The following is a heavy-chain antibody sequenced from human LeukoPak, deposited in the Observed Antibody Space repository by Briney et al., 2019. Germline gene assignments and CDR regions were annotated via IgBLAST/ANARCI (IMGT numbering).Heavy chain of an antibody. D-gene: IGHD4-17*01. CDR3: ARDLVTVTKGFDI. J-gene: IGHJ3*02. CDR2: ISYIGST. V-gene: IGHV4-59*11. CDR1: DDSFSSHY. Sequence: SETLSLTCAVSDDSFSSHYWTWIRQPPGKGLEWIGYISYIGSTNYNPSLKSRVTISIDTSKNQFSLKLGSVTAADTAVYYCARDLVTVTKGFDIWGQGTMVSVSS.